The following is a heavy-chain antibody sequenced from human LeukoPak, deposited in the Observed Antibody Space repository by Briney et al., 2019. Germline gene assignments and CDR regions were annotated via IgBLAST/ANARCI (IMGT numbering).Heavy chain of an antibody. Sequence: ASETLSLTCTVSGRSISSYYWSWIRQPAGKGLEWIGRIYTSGSTNYNPSLKSQVTMSVDTSKNQFSLKLRSVTSADTAVYYCARVGTWFGELLGLFDYWGQGTLVTVSS. V-gene: IGHV4-4*07. CDR2: IYTSGST. J-gene: IGHJ4*02. D-gene: IGHD3-10*01. CDR3: ARVGTWFGELLGLFDY. CDR1: GRSISSYY.